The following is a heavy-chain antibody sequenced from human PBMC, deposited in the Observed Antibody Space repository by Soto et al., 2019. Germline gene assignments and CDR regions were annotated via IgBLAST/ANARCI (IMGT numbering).Heavy chain of an antibody. Sequence: ASVKVSCKASGYTFTSYYMHWVRQAPEQGLEWMGIINPSGGSTSYAQKFQGRVTMTRDTSTSTVYMELSSLRSEDTAVYYCARDRLAVAGTEAYYFDYWGQGTLVTVSS. V-gene: IGHV1-46*03. J-gene: IGHJ4*02. CDR2: INPSGGST. D-gene: IGHD6-19*01. CDR3: ARDRLAVAGTEAYYFDY. CDR1: GYTFTSYY.